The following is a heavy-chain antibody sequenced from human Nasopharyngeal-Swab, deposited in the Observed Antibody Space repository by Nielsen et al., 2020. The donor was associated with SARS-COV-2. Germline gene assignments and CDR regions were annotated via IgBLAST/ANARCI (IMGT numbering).Heavy chain of an antibody. CDR3: ARVPATGYYFDY. Sequence: SGPTLVKPTQTLTLTCTFSGLSLSTSGMSVSWIRQPPGKALEWLALIDWDDDKYYSTSLKTSLTISKDTSKNQVVLTMTNMDPVDTATYYCARVPATGYYFDYWGQGTLVTVSS. V-gene: IGHV2-70*01. D-gene: IGHD1-1*01. CDR1: GLSLSTSGMS. CDR2: IDWDDDK. J-gene: IGHJ4*02.